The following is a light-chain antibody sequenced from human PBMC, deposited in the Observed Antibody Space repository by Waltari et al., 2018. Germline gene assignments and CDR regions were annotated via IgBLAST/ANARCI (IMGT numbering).Light chain of an antibody. Sequence: IALPHSPATLSLSPGERATLSCRASQTVRSYLAWYQQQPAQAPRLLIFDASSRAPGIPAKFGGSGSGTDFTLTVSNLEPEDVAVYYGQQRSNWPYTFGQGTRVEIK. CDR2: DAS. CDR1: QTVRSY. V-gene: IGKV3-11*01. J-gene: IGKJ2*01. CDR3: QQRSNWPYT.